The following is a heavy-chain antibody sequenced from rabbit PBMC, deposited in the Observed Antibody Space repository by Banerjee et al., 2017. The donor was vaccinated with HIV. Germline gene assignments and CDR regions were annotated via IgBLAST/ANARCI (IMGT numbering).Heavy chain of an antibody. V-gene: IGHV1S45*01. Sequence: QQQLEESGGGLVKPEGSLTLSCTASGFSFSNKYVMCWVRQAPGKGLEWIACIYAGSSGSTYYASWAKGRFTISKTSSTTVTLQMTSLTAADTATYFCARGGAVVRYFTLWGQGTLVTVS. CDR2: IYAGSSGST. D-gene: IGHD1-1*01. CDR1: GFSFSNKYV. J-gene: IGHJ4*01. CDR3: ARGGAVVRYFTL.